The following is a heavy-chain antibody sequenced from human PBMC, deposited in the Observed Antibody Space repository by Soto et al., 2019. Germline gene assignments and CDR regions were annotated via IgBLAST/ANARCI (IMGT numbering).Heavy chain of an antibody. CDR2: IRSSSSYI. V-gene: IGHV3-21*01. D-gene: IGHD3-10*01. CDR1: GFTFSSYS. Sequence: EVQLVESGGGLVKPGGSLRLSCAASGFTFSSYSMNWVRQAPGKGLEWVSSIRSSSSYIYYADSVKGRFTISRDNAKNCLYLQMNSLRAEETAVYYCARTIWFGAPGAFDIWGQGTMVTVSS. CDR3: ARTIWFGAPGAFDI. J-gene: IGHJ3*02.